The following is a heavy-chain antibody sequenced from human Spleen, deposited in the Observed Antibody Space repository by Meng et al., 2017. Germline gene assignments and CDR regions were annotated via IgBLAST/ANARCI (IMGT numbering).Heavy chain of an antibody. J-gene: IGHJ5*02. CDR1: GCSISSGAYY. CDR3: ARGVLDGRLWFGP. V-gene: IGHV4-31*03. D-gene: IGHD3-3*01. Sequence: QVQLKDLVPRRVNPSPPLVRTCTVVGCSISSGAYYWSCIRQHPGKGLEWIGYVYHSGSTYYNPSLQSRVTISVDTSNNQFSLKLSSMTAADTAVYYCARGVLDGRLWFGPWGQGTLVTVSS. CDR2: VYHSGST.